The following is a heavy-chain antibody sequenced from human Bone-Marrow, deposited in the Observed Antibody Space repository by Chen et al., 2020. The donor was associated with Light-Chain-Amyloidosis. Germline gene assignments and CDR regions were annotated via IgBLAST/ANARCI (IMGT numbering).Heavy chain of an antibody. Sequence: ISCKGSGYTFPNYWIGWVRQMPGKGLEWMGVIYPDDSDARYSPSFEGQVTISADKSITTAYLQWRSLKASDTAMYYCARRRDGYNFDYWGQGTLDTFS. D-gene: IGHD5-12*01. V-gene: IGHV5-51*01. CDR1: GYTFPNYW. CDR2: IYPDDSDA. J-gene: IGHJ4*02. CDR3: ARRRDGYNFDY.